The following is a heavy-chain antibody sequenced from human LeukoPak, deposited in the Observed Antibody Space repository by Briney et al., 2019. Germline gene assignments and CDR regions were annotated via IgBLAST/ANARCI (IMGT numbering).Heavy chain of an antibody. D-gene: IGHD3-22*01. CDR2: ISAYNGNT. J-gene: IGHJ3*02. CDR1: GYTFTSYG. CDR3: AVSGLGVITSDAFDI. Sequence: ASVKVSCKASGYTFTSYGISGVRQAPGQGLEWMGWISAYNGNTNYAQKPQGRVTMTTDTSTSTAYMELRSLTSDYTAVYYCAVSGLGVITSDAFDIWGQGTMVTVSS. V-gene: IGHV1-18*01.